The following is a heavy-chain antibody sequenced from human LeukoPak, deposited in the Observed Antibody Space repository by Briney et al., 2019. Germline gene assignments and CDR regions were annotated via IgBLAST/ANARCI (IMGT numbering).Heavy chain of an antibody. Sequence: SETLSLTCTVSGGSISSTRYYWGWIRQPPGKGLEWIGSIYYSGSTYYNPSLKSRVTMSVDRSKNQFSLKLSSVTAADTAVYYCARGAAAGIYYYYMDVWGKGTTVTISS. CDR1: GGSISSTRYY. D-gene: IGHD6-13*01. CDR3: ARGAAAGIYYYYMDV. CDR2: IYYSGST. J-gene: IGHJ6*03. V-gene: IGHV4-39*07.